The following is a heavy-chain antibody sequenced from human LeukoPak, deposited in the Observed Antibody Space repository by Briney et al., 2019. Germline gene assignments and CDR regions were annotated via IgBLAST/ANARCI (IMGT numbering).Heavy chain of an antibody. CDR3: AKDQPCDWNYGGPLCYFDY. V-gene: IGHV3-23*01. Sequence: HPGGSLRLSCAASGFTFSSYAMSWVRQAPGKGLEWVSAISGSGGSTYYADSVKGRFTISRDNSKNTLYLQMNSLRAEDTAVYYCAKDQPCDWNYGGPLCYFDYWGQGTLVTVSS. CDR1: GFTFSSYA. J-gene: IGHJ4*02. CDR2: ISGSGGST. D-gene: IGHD1-7*01.